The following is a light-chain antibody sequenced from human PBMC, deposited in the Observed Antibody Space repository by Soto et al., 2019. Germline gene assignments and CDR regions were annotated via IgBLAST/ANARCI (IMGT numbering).Light chain of an antibody. Sequence: ETVLTQSPGTLSLSPGERASLSCRASQSISGRYLAWYQQKPGQAPRLLIDDASSRATGIPDRFSGSGSGTDFILTISRLEPEDFAVYYCHHYGSSLPDTFGQRTKLEIK. CDR2: DAS. J-gene: IGKJ2*01. V-gene: IGKV3-20*01. CDR1: QSISGRY. CDR3: HHYGSSLPDT.